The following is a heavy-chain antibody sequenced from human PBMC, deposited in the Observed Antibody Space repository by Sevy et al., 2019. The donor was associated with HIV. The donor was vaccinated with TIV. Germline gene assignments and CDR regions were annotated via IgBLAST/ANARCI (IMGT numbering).Heavy chain of an antibody. J-gene: IGHJ6*02. Sequence: GGSLRLSCAASGFTFSNYAMSWVRQTPGKGLEWVSSISRSGSSTDYADSVKGRFTISRDNSMNTLYLQMNSLRAEDTAVYYCAKVDVVVPVADYGLDVWGQGTMVTVSS. CDR2: ISRSGSST. CDR3: AKVDVVVPVADYGLDV. D-gene: IGHD2-2*01. V-gene: IGHV3-23*01. CDR1: GFTFSNYA.